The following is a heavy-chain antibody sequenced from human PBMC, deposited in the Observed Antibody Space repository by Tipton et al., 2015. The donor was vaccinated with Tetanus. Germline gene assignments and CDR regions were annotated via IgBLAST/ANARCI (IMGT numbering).Heavy chain of an antibody. CDR2: IYYTGST. CDR1: GGSVSNGSYY. D-gene: IGHD5-24*01. Sequence: LRLSCTVSGGSVSNGSYYWNWIRQPPGKGLEWIGHIYYTGSTDYNPSLKSRVTISADTTKNLFSLKLRSVTAAYAAVYFCAGDDGYTGLNSWGQGALVAVST. V-gene: IGHV4-61*01. J-gene: IGHJ4*02. CDR3: AGDDGYTGLNS.